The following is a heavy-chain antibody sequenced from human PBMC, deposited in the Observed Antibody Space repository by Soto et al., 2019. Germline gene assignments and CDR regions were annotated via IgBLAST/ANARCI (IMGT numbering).Heavy chain of an antibody. V-gene: IGHV3-30*18. CDR1: RFRFSAYG. CDR3: VKGGYKTGWPPFEH. J-gene: IGHJ4*01. D-gene: IGHD6-19*01. Sequence: QVKLVESGGAVVQSGRSLRLSCTASRFRFSAYGMHWVRQAPGKGLEWVALISDDGKTQFFTDSVEGRFTITRDNSRNTLYLQMHSLRPEDTAVYYCVKGGYKTGWPPFEHWGHGTRVTVSS. CDR2: ISDDGKTQ.